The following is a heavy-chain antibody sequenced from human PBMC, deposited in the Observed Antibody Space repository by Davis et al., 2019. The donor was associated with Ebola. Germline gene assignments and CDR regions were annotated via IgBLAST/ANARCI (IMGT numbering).Heavy chain of an antibody. J-gene: IGHJ4*02. Sequence: AASVKVSCKASGYTFTSYAMHWVRQAPGQRLEWMGWINAGNGNTKYSQKFQGRVTITRDTSASTAYMELSSLRSEDTAVYYCARDPVGGSGWYDYWGQGTLVTVSS. CDR3: ARDPVGGSGWYDY. CDR2: INAGNGNT. CDR1: GYTFTSYA. D-gene: IGHD6-19*01. V-gene: IGHV1-3*01.